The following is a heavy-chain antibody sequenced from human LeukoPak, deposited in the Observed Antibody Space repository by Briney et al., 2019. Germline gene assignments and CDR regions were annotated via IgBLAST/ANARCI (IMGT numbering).Heavy chain of an antibody. V-gene: IGHV3-23*01. CDR1: GFTFSSYA. J-gene: IGHJ4*02. CDR3: ARSSSGIVGTTTGY. Sequence: GGSLRLSCAASGFTFSSYAMSWVRQAPGKGLEWVSAISGSGGSTYYADSVKGRFTISRDNSKNTLYLQMNSLRAEDTAVYYCARSSSGIVGTTTGYWGQGTLVTVSS. CDR2: ISGSGGST. D-gene: IGHD1-26*01.